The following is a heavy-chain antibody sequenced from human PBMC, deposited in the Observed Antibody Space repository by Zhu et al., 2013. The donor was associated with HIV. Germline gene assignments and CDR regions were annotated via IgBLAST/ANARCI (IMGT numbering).Heavy chain of an antibody. V-gene: IGHV4-31*03. CDR3: ARDRGVVVTPGWFDP. CDR2: IYYSGST. D-gene: IGHD3-22*01. Sequence: VQLQESGPGLVKPSQTLSLTCTVSGGSISSGGYYWSWIRQHPGKGLEWIGYIYYSGSTYYNPSLKSRVTISVDTSKNQFSLKLSSVTAADTAVYYCARDRGVVVTPGWFDPGAREPWSPSPQ. CDR1: GGSISSGGYY. J-gene: IGHJ5*02.